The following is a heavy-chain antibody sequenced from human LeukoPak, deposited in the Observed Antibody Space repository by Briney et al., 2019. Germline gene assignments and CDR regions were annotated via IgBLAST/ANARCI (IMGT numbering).Heavy chain of an antibody. Sequence: GGSLRLSSAASGFTFSSYTMNWVRQPPGKGLECVSNIGTSSTTIYYADSVKGRFTISRDNAKNSLYLQMNSLRVEDTAVYYCARDLGIVGAPLDYWGQGTLVTVSS. D-gene: IGHD1-26*01. CDR3: ARDLGIVGAPLDY. CDR2: IGTSSTTI. CDR1: GFTFSSYT. J-gene: IGHJ4*02. V-gene: IGHV3-48*01.